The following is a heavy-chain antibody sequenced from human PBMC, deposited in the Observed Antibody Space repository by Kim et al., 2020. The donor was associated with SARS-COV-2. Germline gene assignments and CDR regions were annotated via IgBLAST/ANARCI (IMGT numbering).Heavy chain of an antibody. J-gene: IGHJ4*02. Sequence: GGSLRLSCAASGFTFSSYAMSWVRQAPGKGLEWVSAISGSGGSTYYADSVKGRFTISRDNSKNTLYLQMNSLRAEDTAIYYCANFDYGDYYFDYWGQGTLVTVSS. CDR1: GFTFSSYA. CDR3: ANFDYGDYYFDY. CDR2: ISGSGGST. V-gene: IGHV3-23*01. D-gene: IGHD4-17*01.